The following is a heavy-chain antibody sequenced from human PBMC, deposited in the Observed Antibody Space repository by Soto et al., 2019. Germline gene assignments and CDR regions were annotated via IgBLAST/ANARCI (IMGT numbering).Heavy chain of an antibody. J-gene: IGHJ4*02. D-gene: IGHD2-15*01. CDR1: GYTFTSYG. CDR3: VVAAQPYYFDY. Sequence: ASVKVSCKASGYTFTSYGISWVRQAPGQGLEWMGWISAYNGNTNYAQRLQGRVTMTTDTSTSTAYMELRSLRSDDTAVYYCVVAAQPYYFDYWGQGTLVTVSS. CDR2: ISAYNGNT. V-gene: IGHV1-18*01.